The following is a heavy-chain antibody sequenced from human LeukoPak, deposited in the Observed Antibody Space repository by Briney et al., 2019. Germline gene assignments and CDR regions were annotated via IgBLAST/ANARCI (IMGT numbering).Heavy chain of an antibody. Sequence: GGSLRLSCAASGFTFSSYWMTWVRQAPGKGLEWVANIKQDGSEKHYVDSMKGRFTISRDNAKNSLYLQLNSLRAEDTAVYYCARSYGDATFDYWGQGTLVTVSS. D-gene: IGHD4-17*01. CDR2: IKQDGSEK. CDR1: GFTFSSYW. J-gene: IGHJ4*02. V-gene: IGHV3-7*02. CDR3: ARSYGDATFDY.